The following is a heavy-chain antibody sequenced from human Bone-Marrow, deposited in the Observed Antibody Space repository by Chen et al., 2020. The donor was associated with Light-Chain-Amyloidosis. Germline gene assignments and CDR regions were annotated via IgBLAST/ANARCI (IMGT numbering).Heavy chain of an antibody. D-gene: IGHD2-15*01. V-gene: IGHV3-74*02. Sequence: EVQLVESGGGLVQPGGSLRLSCAASGFTFSKYWMHWVRQAPGKGPVWVSRLDEEGSVVTYADSVQGRFTISRDNAKNTMYLQMYSLRAEDTAVYYCVRDLVGGEDYWGQGTRVTVSS. CDR1: GFTFSKYW. CDR2: LDEEGSVV. CDR3: VRDLVGGEDY. J-gene: IGHJ4*02.